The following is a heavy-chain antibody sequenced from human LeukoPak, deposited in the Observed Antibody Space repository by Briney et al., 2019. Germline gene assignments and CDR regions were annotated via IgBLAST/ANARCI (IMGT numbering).Heavy chain of an antibody. J-gene: IGHJ4*02. CDR1: RFTFSSYG. Sequence: PGGSLRLSCAASRFTFSSYGIHWVRQAPGKGLEWVAVISYDGSYKFYADSVKDRFTISRDSSKNTLYLQMNSLRAEDTAVYYCAKDPFDYWGQGTLVTVSS. V-gene: IGHV3-30*18. CDR3: AKDPFDY. CDR2: ISYDGSYK.